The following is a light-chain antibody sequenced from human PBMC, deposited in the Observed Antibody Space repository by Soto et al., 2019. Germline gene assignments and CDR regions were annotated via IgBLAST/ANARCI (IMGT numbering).Light chain of an antibody. CDR1: QSLVYSDGNTY. V-gene: IGKV2-24*01. CDR3: LQFAHLPRT. CDR2: QDS. Sequence: DIVLTQTPLSSPVTLGQPASISCRSSQSLVYSDGNTYLRWLQQRPGQPPRLLIYQDSNRFCGVPARFSGSGAGTDFTLKISRVEAEDVGVYYCLQFAHLPRTFGQGTKVE. J-gene: IGKJ1*01.